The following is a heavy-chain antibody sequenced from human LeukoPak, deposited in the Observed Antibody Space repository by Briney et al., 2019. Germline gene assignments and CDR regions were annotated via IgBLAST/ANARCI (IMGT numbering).Heavy chain of an antibody. D-gene: IGHD5-18*01. J-gene: IGHJ4*02. Sequence: SETLSLTCTVSGGSISSYYWSWIRQPPGKGLEWTGYIYHSGSTNYNPSLKSRVTISVDTSKNQFSLKLSSVTAADTAVYFCARYSYAYFDYWGQGTLVTVSS. CDR2: IYHSGST. V-gene: IGHV4-59*01. CDR1: GGSISSYY. CDR3: ARYSYAYFDY.